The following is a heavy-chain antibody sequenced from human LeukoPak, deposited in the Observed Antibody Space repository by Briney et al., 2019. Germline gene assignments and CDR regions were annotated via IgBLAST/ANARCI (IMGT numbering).Heavy chain of an antibody. CDR2: TKNKTNRGTT. Sequence: WIRQPPGKGLEWVGFTKNKTNRGTTEYAASVKGRSTISRDDSKSIAYLQMNSLKTEDTAVYYYTQIHITMVRGVIITTYYFDYWGQGTLVTVSS. D-gene: IGHD3-10*01. CDR3: TQIHITMVRGVIITTYYFDY. J-gene: IGHJ4*02. V-gene: IGHV3-49*02.